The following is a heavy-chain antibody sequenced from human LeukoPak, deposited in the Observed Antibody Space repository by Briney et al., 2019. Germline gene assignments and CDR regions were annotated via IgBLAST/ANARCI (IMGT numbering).Heavy chain of an antibody. D-gene: IGHD3-22*01. V-gene: IGHV3-23*01. CDR2: ISGSGGST. J-gene: IGHJ3*02. CDR1: GFTFSSYA. Sequence: GGSLRLSCAASGFTFSSYAMSWVRQAPGKGLEWVSAISGSGGSTYYADSVKGRFTISRDNSKNTLYLQMNSLRAEDTAVYYCAKSYYDSSGAPPTADFDIWGQGTMVTVSS. CDR3: AKSYYDSSGAPPTADFDI.